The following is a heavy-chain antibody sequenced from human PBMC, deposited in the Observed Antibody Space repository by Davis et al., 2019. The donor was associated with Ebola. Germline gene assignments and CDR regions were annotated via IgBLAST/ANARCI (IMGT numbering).Heavy chain of an antibody. J-gene: IGHJ6*02. CDR2: IKQDGSEK. D-gene: IGHD3-3*01. V-gene: IGHV3-7*03. Sequence: GGSLRLSCAASGFTVSSNYMSWVRQAPGKGLEWVANIKQDGSEKYYVDSVKGRFTISRDNAKNSLYLQMNSLRAEDTAVYYCARDEFLGGMDVWGQGTTVTVSS. CDR3: ARDEFLGGMDV. CDR1: GFTVSSNY.